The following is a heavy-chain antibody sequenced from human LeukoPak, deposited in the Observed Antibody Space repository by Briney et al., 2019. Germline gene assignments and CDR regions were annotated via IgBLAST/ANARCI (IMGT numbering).Heavy chain of an antibody. V-gene: IGHV4-61*02. J-gene: IGHJ4*02. CDR3: ARPGKYCSSTSCYRKFDY. Sequence: SQTLSLTCTVSGGSISSGSYYWSWIRQPAGKGLEWIGRIYTSGSTNYNPSLKSRVTISVDTSKNQFSLKLSSVTAADTAVYYCARPGKYCSSTSCYRKFDYWGQGTLVNVSS. D-gene: IGHD2-2*01. CDR1: GGSISSGSYY. CDR2: IYTSGST.